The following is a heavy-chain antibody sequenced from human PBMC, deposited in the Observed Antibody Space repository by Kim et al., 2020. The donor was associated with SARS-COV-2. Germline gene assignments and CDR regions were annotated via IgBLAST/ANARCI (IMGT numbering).Heavy chain of an antibody. CDR3: AKDIIAIGATTLDS. V-gene: IGHV3-23*01. J-gene: IGHJ4*02. D-gene: IGHD5-12*01. CDR2: ISGSGGST. Sequence: GGSLRLSCAASGFTFSGYAMSWVRQAPGKGLEWVSAISGSGGSTFYADSVKGRFIISRDNSKDTLYLQMNSLRAEDTAVYFCAKDIIAIGATTLDSWGQGTLVTVSS. CDR1: GFTFSGYA.